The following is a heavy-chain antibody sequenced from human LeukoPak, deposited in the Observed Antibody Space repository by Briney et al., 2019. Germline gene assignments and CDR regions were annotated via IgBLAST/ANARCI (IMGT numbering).Heavy chain of an antibody. V-gene: IGHV4-59*01. CDR1: GGSISSYY. CDR3: ARGRSEYYSDRSGYYRD. J-gene: IGHJ4*02. CDR2: IYYSGST. Sequence: SETLSLTCTVSGGSISSYYWSWIRQPPGKGLEWIGDIYYSGSTNYNPSLKSRVTISVDTSKNQCSLKLSSVTAADTAVYYCARGRSEYYSDRSGYYRDWGQGTLVTVSS. D-gene: IGHD3-22*01.